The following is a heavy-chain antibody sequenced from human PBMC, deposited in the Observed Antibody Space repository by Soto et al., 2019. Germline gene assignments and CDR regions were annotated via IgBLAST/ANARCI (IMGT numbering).Heavy chain of an antibody. D-gene: IGHD6-13*01. Sequence: PGGFLRLSCAASGFTFSSYGMSWVRQAPGKGLEWVSAISGSGGSTYYADSVKGRLTISRDNSKNTLYLQMNSLRAEDTAVYYCAKENGYSSSWFEFDYWGQGTLVTVSS. CDR2: ISGSGGST. V-gene: IGHV3-23*01. CDR3: AKENGYSSSWFEFDY. J-gene: IGHJ4*02. CDR1: GFTFSSYG.